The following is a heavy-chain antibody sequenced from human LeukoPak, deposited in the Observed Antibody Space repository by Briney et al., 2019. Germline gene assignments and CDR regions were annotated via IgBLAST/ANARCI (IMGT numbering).Heavy chain of an antibody. Sequence: GGSLRLSCAASGFTVSSNYMSWVRQAPGKGLEWVSVIYSGGSTYYADSVKGRFTISGDNSKNTLYLQMNSLRAEDTAVYYCAVESSGSYGKYYWGQGTLVTVSS. V-gene: IGHV3-53*01. CDR1: GFTVSSNY. J-gene: IGHJ4*02. D-gene: IGHD3-22*01. CDR2: IYSGGST. CDR3: AVESSGSYGKYY.